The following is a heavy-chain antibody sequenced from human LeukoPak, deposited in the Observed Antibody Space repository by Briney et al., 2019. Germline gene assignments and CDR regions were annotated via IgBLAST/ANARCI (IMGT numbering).Heavy chain of an antibody. D-gene: IGHD2-2*01. CDR2: IIPIFGTA. Sequence: SVKVSCKASGGTFSSYAISWVRQAPGQGLEWMGGIIPIFGTANYAQKFQGRVTITADESTSTAYMELSSLRSEDTAVYYCARDLGYCSSTSCYEGGYWGQGTLVAVSS. J-gene: IGHJ4*02. CDR3: ARDLGYCSSTSCYEGGY. CDR1: GGTFSSYA. V-gene: IGHV1-69*13.